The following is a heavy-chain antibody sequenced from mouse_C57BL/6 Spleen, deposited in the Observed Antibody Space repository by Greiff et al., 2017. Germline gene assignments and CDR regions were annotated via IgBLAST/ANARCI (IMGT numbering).Heavy chain of an antibody. D-gene: IGHD1-1*01. V-gene: IGHV14-2*01. CDR1: GFNIKDYY. J-gene: IGHJ2*01. Sequence: EVQLQESGAELVKPGASVKLSCTASGFNIKDYYMHWVKQRTEQGLEWIGRIDPEDGETKYAPKFQGKATITADTSSNTAYLQLSSLTSEDTAVYYCARRGDDYYGSSLEYYFDYWGQGTTLTVSS. CDR2: IDPEDGET. CDR3: ARRGDDYYGSSLEYYFDY.